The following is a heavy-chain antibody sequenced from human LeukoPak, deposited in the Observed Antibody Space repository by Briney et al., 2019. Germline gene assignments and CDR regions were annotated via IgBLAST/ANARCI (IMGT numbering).Heavy chain of an antibody. V-gene: IGHV4-30-4*08. J-gene: IGHJ4*02. CDR1: GGSISSGDYY. CDR2: IYYSGST. CDR3: ARRSHSSSWLLDY. D-gene: IGHD6-13*01. Sequence: SETLSLTCTVSGGSISSGDYYWSWIRQPPGKGLEWIGYIYYSGSTYYNPSLKSRVTISVDTSKNQFSLKLSSVTAADTAVYFCARRSHSSSWLLDYWGQGTLVTVSS.